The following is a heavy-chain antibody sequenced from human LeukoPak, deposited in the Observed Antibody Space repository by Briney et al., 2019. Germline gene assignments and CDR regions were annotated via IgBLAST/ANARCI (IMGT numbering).Heavy chain of an antibody. V-gene: IGHV4-59*11. Sequence: SETLSLTCTVSGVSIGSHYWGWIRQSPGKGLEWIGCVYNSGTTVYNPSLTGRVTISVDTSKNQYSLNLRSVTAADAAVYYCARDAYWGQGILVTVSS. CDR2: VYNSGTT. CDR1: GVSIGSHY. CDR3: ARDAY. J-gene: IGHJ4*02.